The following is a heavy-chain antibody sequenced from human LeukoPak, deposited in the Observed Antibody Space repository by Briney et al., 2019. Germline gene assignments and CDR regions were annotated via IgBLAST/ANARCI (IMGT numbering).Heavy chain of an antibody. D-gene: IGHD5-18*01. CDR2: ISSSSNPI. V-gene: IGHV3-48*01. J-gene: IGHJ2*01. CDR1: GFSFSSHS. Sequence: GGSLRLSCAASGFSFSSHSMNWVRQAPGKGLEWISYISSSSNPIYYADSVKGRFTISRDNSKNTLYLQMNSLRAEDTAVYYCAGDEGYSYGTYWYFDLWGRGTLVTVSS. CDR3: AGDEGYSYGTYWYFDL.